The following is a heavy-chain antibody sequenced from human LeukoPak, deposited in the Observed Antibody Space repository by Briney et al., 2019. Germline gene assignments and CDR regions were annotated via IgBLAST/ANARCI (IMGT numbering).Heavy chain of an antibody. CDR2: ISGGAGST. V-gene: IGHV3-23*01. CDR3: ARELGRGYVDY. CDR1: GFTFSSYG. Sequence: GGSLRLSCAASGFTFSSYGMSWVRQAPGKGLEWVSGISGGAGSTYYADSVKGRFTISRDNAKNSLYLQMNSLRAEDTAVYYCARELGRGYVDYWGQGTLVTVSS. D-gene: IGHD5-18*01. J-gene: IGHJ4*02.